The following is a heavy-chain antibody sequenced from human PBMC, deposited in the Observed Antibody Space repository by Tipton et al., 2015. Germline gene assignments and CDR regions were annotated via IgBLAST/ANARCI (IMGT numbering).Heavy chain of an antibody. Sequence: TLSLTCTVSGGSISSSSYYWGWIRQPPGKGLEWIGSFFHSGNTFHNPSLRSRVIISVDTSKNQISLTVTSVTAADTAVYYCARSRYTVTPDSWGQGSPVTVSP. CDR2: FFHSGNT. D-gene: IGHD4-17*01. CDR3: ARSRYTVTPDS. J-gene: IGHJ4*02. CDR1: GGSISSSSYY. V-gene: IGHV4-39*07.